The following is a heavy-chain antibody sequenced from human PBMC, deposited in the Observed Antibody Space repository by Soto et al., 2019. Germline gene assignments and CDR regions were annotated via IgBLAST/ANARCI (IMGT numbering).Heavy chain of an antibody. D-gene: IGHD2-15*01. CDR3: ARHSYCSGGSCYYYYYGMDV. CDR1: GESFSTYW. V-gene: IGHV5-10-1*01. CDR2: IYPSDSYT. J-gene: IGHJ6*02. Sequence: GVSLRISCPFAGESFSTYWIAWVRPMPGKGLEWMGRIYPSDSYTTYSPSFQGHVTISADKSISTAYLQWSSLKASDTAMYYCARHSYCSGGSCYYYYYGMDVWGQGTTVTVSS.